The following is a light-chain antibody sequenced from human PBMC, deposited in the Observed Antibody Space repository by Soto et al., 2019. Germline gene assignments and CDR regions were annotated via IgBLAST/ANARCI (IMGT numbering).Light chain of an antibody. CDR2: RTD. CDR1: GSNIGTNT. Sequence: QSVLTQPPSASGTPGQRVTISCSGSGSNIGTNTVNWYQQLPGTAPKLLIYRTDQRPAGIPDRFSGSKSSTSASLDISGLQSDDEADYYCTAWDGSLDGRVFGGGTKLTVL. V-gene: IGLV1-44*01. CDR3: TAWDGSLDGRV. J-gene: IGLJ3*02.